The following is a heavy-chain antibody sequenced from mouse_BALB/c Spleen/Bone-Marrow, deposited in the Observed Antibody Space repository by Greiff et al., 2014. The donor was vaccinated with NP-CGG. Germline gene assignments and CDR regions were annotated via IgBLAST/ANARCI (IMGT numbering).Heavy chain of an antibody. CDR2: INPSNGGP. CDR3: TRARPGGFAY. V-gene: IGHV1S81*02. CDR1: GYTFTNYY. D-gene: IGHD4-1*01. J-gene: IGHJ3*01. Sequence: QVQLKESGAELVKPGASVKLSCKASGYTFTNYYMYWVKQRPGQGLEWIGEINPSNGGPNFNEKFKSKATLTVDKSSSTAYMQLSSLTPEDSAVYYCTRARPGGFAYWGQGTLVTVSA.